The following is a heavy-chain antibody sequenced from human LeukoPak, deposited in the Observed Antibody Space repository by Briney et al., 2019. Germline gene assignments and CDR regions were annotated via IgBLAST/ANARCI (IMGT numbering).Heavy chain of an antibody. CDR3: ARGASGLLWFGESTAGDFDY. Sequence: EASVKVSCKASGYTFTSYYMHWVRQAPGQGLEWMGIINPSGGSTSYAQKFQGRVTMTRDTSTSTVYMELSSLRSEDTAVYYCARGASGLLWFGESTAGDFDYWGQGTLVTVSS. CDR1: GYTFTSYY. J-gene: IGHJ4*02. CDR2: INPSGGST. D-gene: IGHD3-10*01. V-gene: IGHV1-46*01.